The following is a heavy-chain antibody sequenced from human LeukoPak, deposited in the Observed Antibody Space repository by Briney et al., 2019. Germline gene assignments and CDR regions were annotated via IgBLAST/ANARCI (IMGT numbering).Heavy chain of an antibody. J-gene: IGHJ4*02. D-gene: IGHD6-6*01. CDR2: ISNNGSSI. Sequence: PGGSLILSCAASGFTFSDYYMSWIRQAPGKGLEWVSYISNNGSSIYYADSVKGRFTISRDNAKNSLYLQLNSLRAEDTAVYYCARAVRDSSSHFDYWGQGTLVTVSS. V-gene: IGHV3-11*01. CDR3: ARAVRDSSSHFDY. CDR1: GFTFSDYY.